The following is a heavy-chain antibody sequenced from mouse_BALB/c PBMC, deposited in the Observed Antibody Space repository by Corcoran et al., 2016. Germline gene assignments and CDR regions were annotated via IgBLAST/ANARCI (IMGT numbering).Heavy chain of an antibody. Sequence: QIQLVQSGPELKKPGETVKISCKASGYTFTNSGMNWVKQAPGKGLKWMGWINTYTGEPTYADDFKGRFAFSVETSASTAYLQINNLKNEDMATYFCARKATVVENWFAYWGQGTLVTVSA. CDR3: ARKATVVENWFAY. CDR1: GYTFTNSG. V-gene: IGHV9-1*02. J-gene: IGHJ3*01. D-gene: IGHD1-1*01. CDR2: INTYTGEP.